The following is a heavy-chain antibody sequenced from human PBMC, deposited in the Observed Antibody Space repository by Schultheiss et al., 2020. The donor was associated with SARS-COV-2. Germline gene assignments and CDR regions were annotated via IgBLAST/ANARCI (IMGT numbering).Heavy chain of an antibody. D-gene: IGHD6-19*01. CDR2: ISGSGGST. V-gene: IGHV3-23*01. CDR3: AKGPSTGYSSGWYNYFDY. CDR1: GFTFSSYA. J-gene: IGHJ4*02. Sequence: GGSLRLSCAASGFTFSSYAMSWVRQAPGKGLEWVSAISGSGGSTYYADSVKGRFTISRDNSKNTLYLQMNSLRAEDTAVYYCAKGPSTGYSSGWYNYFDYWGQVTLVTVSS.